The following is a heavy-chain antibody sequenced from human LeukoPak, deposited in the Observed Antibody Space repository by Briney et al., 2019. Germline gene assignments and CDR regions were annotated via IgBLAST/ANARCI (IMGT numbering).Heavy chain of an antibody. D-gene: IGHD2-8*02. CDR1: GYTFIDYY. V-gene: IGHV1-46*04. CDR3: ARHSCTGNSCHFDY. J-gene: IGHJ4*02. CDR2: INPRGGST. Sequence: ASVKVSCKASGYTFIDYYMHWVRQAPGQGLEWMGIINPRGGSTTYAQKLQGRVTMIRDTSTSTVYMELSSLRSEDTALYYCARHSCTGNSCHFDYWGQGTLVTVSS.